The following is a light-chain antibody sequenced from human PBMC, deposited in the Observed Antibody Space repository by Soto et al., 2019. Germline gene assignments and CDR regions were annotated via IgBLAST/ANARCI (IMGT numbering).Light chain of an antibody. Sequence: QSVLTQPASVSGSPGQPITISCTGTNTDVGGYKYVSWYQHHPGKAPKLILYEFRNRPSGVSNRFSGSKSGNTASLTISGLQADDEAEYFCSSYTRARTYVFGSGTKVTVL. J-gene: IGLJ1*01. CDR1: NTDVGGYKY. V-gene: IGLV2-14*01. CDR2: EFR. CDR3: SSYTRARTYV.